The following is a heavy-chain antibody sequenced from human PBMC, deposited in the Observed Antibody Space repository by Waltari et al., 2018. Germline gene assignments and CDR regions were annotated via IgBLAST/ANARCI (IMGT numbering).Heavy chain of an antibody. J-gene: IGHJ4*02. CDR2: INNDGSII. D-gene: IGHD1-7*01. V-gene: IGHV3-74*01. Sequence: DVQVVESGGGLVRTGGSLRLSCTGSGFNFSNYFIHWVRQPPGKGPVWVARINNDGSIINYADSVKGRFTISRDNAKSTVYLQMNNLRGEDTALYYCLNYDFDSWGQGTLVTVSS. CDR3: LNYDFDS. CDR1: GFNFSNYF.